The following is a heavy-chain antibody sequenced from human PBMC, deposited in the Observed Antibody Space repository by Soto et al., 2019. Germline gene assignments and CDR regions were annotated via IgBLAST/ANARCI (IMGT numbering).Heavy chain of an antibody. J-gene: IGHJ4*01. CDR3: AREDYGDTKIYSFDH. D-gene: IGHD4-17*01. V-gene: IGHV1-18*01. Sequence: ASVKVSCKTSGYTFTEYGISWFRQAPGQGLEWMGWISPYNGKTNYIQEFQDRVTITTDTSSTTVYMDLRTLKSDDTAIYFCAREDYGDTKIYSFDHWGQ. CDR1: GYTFTEYG. CDR2: ISPYNGKT.